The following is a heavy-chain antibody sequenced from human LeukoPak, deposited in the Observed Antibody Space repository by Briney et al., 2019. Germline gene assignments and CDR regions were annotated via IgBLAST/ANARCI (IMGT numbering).Heavy chain of an antibody. V-gene: IGHV1-24*01. CDR1: GYTLTELS. Sequence: ASVKVSCKVSGYTLTELSMHWVRQAPGKGLEWMGGFDPEDGETIYAQKFQGRVTMTEDTSTDTAYMELSSLGSEDTAVYYCATVGSSGYYSYYYMDVWGKGTTVTISS. CDR2: FDPEDGET. D-gene: IGHD3-22*01. J-gene: IGHJ6*03. CDR3: ATVGSSGYYSYYYMDV.